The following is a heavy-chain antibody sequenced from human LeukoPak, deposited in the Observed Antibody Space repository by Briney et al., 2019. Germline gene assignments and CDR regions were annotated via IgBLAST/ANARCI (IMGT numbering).Heavy chain of an antibody. CDR2: IYTSGST. Sequence: PSETLSLTCTVSGGSISSGSYYWSWIRQPAGKGLEWIGRIYTSGSTNYNPSLKSRVTISVDTSKNQFSLKLSSVTAADTAVYYCARLPVDYSNPYYFDYWGQGTLVTVSS. J-gene: IGHJ4*02. CDR3: ARLPVDYSNPYYFDY. V-gene: IGHV4-61*02. D-gene: IGHD4-11*01. CDR1: GGSISSGSYY.